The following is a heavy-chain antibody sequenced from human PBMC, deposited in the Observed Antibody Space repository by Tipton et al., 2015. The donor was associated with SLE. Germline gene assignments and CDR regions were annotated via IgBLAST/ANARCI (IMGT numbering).Heavy chain of an antibody. CDR1: GGSISSSSYY. CDR2: IYHSGST. J-gene: IGHJ5*02. Sequence: TLSLTCTVSGGSISSSSYYWGWIRQPPGKGLEWIGSIYHSGSTYYNPSLKSRVTISVDTSKNQFSLKLSSVTAADTAVYYCATRSSSWPFDPWGQGTLVTVSS. V-gene: IGHV4-39*07. CDR3: ATRSSSWPFDP. D-gene: IGHD6-13*01.